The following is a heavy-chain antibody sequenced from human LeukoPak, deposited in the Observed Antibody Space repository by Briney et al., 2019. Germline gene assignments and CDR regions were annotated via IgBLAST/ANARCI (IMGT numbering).Heavy chain of an antibody. CDR1: VFIFTNYC. CDR3: AKDFGHDSRPHDY. V-gene: IGHV3-23*01. D-gene: IGHD3-22*01. Sequence: PGGSLRLSCAASVFIFTNYCMSWVRQAPGKGLEWVSSLSDSGRSTYYADSVKGRFTISRDNSKNTLYLQMNSLRAEGTALYYCAKDFGHDSRPHDYWGQGTLVTVSS. J-gene: IGHJ4*02. CDR2: LSDSGRST.